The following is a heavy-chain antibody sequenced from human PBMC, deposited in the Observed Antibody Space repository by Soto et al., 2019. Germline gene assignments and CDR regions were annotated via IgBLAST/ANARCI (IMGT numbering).Heavy chain of an antibody. V-gene: IGHV4-38-2*01. CDR3: ARLGPYDFWSGYRPGNWFDP. Sequence: ASETLSLTCAVSGYSISSGYYWGWIRQPPGKGLEWIGSIYHSGSTYYNPSLKSRVTISVDTSKNQFSLKLSSVTAADTAVYYCARLGPYDFWSGYRPGNWFDPWGQGTLVTVS. CDR2: IYHSGST. J-gene: IGHJ5*02. D-gene: IGHD3-3*01. CDR1: GYSISSGYY.